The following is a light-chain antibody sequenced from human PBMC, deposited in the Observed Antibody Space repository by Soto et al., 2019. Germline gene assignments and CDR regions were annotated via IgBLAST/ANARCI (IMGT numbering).Light chain of an antibody. J-gene: IGKJ1*01. CDR2: WAS. V-gene: IGKV4-1*01. CDR1: QSLLYSSNNKNY. Sequence: DIVMTQSPDSLAVSLGERATINCKSSQSLLYSSNNKNYVAWYQHKPGQPPKLLIYWASTRGSGVPDRFCGSGSGADFTLTISSLLAEDAAVYFCQQSYTTSWTFGQGTTVEIK. CDR3: QQSYTTSWT.